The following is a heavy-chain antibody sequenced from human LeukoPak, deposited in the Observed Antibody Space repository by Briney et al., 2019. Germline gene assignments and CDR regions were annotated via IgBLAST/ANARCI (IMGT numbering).Heavy chain of an antibody. CDR2: ISGSGGST. V-gene: IGHV3-23*01. CDR3: AKDPRGYSYGYWSGPYFDY. CDR1: GFTFSSYA. D-gene: IGHD5-18*01. Sequence: GGSLRLSCAASGFTFSSYAMSWVRQAPGKGLEWVSAISGSGGSTYYADSVKGRFTISRDNSKNTLCLQMNSLRAEDTAVYYCAKDPRGYSYGYWSGPYFDYWGQGTLVTVSS. J-gene: IGHJ4*02.